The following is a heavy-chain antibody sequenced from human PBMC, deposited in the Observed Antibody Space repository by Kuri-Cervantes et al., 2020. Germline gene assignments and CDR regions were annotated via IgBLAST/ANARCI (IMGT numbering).Heavy chain of an antibody. Sequence: GGSLRLSCAASGFTFDDYAMHWVRQAPGKGLEWVSGISWNSGSIGYADSVKGRFTISRDNAKNSLYLQMNSLRAEDTALYYCARDSGGWYHAFDIWGQGTMVTVSS. J-gene: IGHJ3*02. V-gene: IGHV3-9*01. CDR1: GFTFDDYA. CDR3: ARDSGGWYHAFDI. D-gene: IGHD6-19*01. CDR2: ISWNSGSI.